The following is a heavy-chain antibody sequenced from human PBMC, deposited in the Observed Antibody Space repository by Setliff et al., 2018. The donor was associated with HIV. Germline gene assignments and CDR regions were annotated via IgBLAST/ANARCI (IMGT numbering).Heavy chain of an antibody. D-gene: IGHD3-22*01. CDR3: ASSYYYDLIFFDY. CDR1: GGTFSSSA. CDR2: VIPVFTLI. Sequence: SVKVSCKASGGTFSSSAISWIRQASGQGLEWMGGVIPVFTLIDYAQKFQGRVTMTRDTSTSTVYMELSSLRSEDTAVYYCASSYYYDLIFFDYWGQGTLVTVSS. V-gene: IGHV1-69*10. J-gene: IGHJ4*02.